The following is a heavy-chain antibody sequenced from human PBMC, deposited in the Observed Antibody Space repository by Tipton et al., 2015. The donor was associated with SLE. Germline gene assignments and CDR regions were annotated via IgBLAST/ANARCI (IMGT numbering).Heavy chain of an antibody. CDR1: GGSFSGYY. D-gene: IGHD2-21*01. J-gene: IGHJ2*01. CDR3: ARDSPQRAWYFDL. CDR2: INHSGST. Sequence: TLSLTCAVYGGSFSGYYWSWIRQPPGKGLEWIGEINHSGSTNYNPSLKSRVTISVDTSKNQFSPKLSSVTAADTAVYYCARDSPQRAWYFDLWGRGTLVTVSS. V-gene: IGHV4-34*01.